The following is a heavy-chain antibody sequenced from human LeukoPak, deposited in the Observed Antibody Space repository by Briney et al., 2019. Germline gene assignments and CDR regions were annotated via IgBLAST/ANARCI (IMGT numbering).Heavy chain of an antibody. D-gene: IGHD6-13*01. V-gene: IGHV3-30-3*01. Sequence: GGSLRLSCAASGFTFSSYAMHWVRQAPGKGLEWVAVISYDGSNKYYADSVKGRFTISRDNSKNTLYLQMNSLRAQDTAVYYCARAAAAGTSHDAFDIWGQGTMVTVSS. J-gene: IGHJ3*02. CDR1: GFTFSSYA. CDR2: ISYDGSNK. CDR3: ARAAAAGTSHDAFDI.